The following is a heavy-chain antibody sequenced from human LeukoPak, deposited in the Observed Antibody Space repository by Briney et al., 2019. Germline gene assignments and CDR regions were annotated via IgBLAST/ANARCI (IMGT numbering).Heavy chain of an antibody. D-gene: IGHD3-22*01. CDR3: ARVPAGSSGIVDY. CDR1: GGSISSYY. J-gene: IGHJ4*02. Sequence: SETLSLTCTVSGGSISSYYWSWIRQLPGKGLEWIGYIYYSGSTNYNPSLKSRVTISVDTSKNQFSLKLSSVTAADTAVYYCARVPAGSSGIVDYWGQGTLVTVSS. CDR2: IYYSGST. V-gene: IGHV4-59*01.